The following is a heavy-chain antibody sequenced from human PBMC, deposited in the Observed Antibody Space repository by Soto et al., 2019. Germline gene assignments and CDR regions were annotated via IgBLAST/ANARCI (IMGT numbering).Heavy chain of an antibody. D-gene: IGHD3-3*01. CDR3: ARAVEEGDYFDY. V-gene: IGHV1-2*04. CDR2: INPNSGGT. J-gene: IGHJ4*02. CDR1: GYTFTGYY. Sequence: ASVKVSCKASGYTFTGYYMHWVRQAPGQGLEWMGWINPNSGGTNYAQKFQGWVTMTRDTSISTAYMELSGLRSDDTAVYYCARAVEEGDYFDYWGQGTLVTVSS.